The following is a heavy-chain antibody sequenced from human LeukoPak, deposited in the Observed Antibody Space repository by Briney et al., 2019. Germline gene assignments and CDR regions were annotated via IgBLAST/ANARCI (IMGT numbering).Heavy chain of an antibody. CDR3: ARLTGYSSESWFDP. Sequence: SETLSLTCTVSGGSISSYYWSWIRQPAGKGLEWIGRIYTSGSTNYNPSLKSRVTMSVDTSKNQFSLKLSSVTAADTAVYYCARLTGYSSESWFDPWGQGTLVTVSS. CDR2: IYTSGST. D-gene: IGHD3-9*01. J-gene: IGHJ5*02. CDR1: GGSISSYY. V-gene: IGHV4-4*07.